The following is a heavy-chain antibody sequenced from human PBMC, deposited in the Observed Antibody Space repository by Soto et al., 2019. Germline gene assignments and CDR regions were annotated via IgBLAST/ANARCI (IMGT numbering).Heavy chain of an antibody. V-gene: IGHV3-11*01. Sequence: VGSLRLSCPSAIFSFSDYYVGWMVHGPWKALGCFSYINSSGSTIYYADSVKGRFTISRDNAKNPLSLQMNSLRPEDTAMYYCAREFKGDLVVVVAARGSYFDPWGQGTLVTVSS. CDR2: INSSGSTI. CDR1: IFSFSDYY. D-gene: IGHD2-15*01. CDR3: AREFKGDLVVVVAARGSYFDP. J-gene: IGHJ4*02.